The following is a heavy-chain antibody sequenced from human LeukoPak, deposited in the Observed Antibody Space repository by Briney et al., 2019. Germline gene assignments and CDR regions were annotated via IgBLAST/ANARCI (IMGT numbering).Heavy chain of an antibody. D-gene: IGHD3-22*01. V-gene: IGHV3-33*01. CDR2: VWYDGSKK. J-gene: IGHJ4*02. CDR3: ARGVGYYDSSGTIDY. CDR1: GFTFSSYG. Sequence: GGSLRLSCAASGFTFSSYGMHWVRQAPGKGLEWVAVVWYDGSKKYSADSVKGRITISRDDSKNTLYLQMNSLRAEDTAVYYCARGVGYYDSSGTIDYWGQGALVTVSS.